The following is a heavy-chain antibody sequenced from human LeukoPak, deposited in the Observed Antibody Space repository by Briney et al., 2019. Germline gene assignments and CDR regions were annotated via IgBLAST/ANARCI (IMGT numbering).Heavy chain of an antibody. Sequence: PSETLSLTCTVSGGSISSYYWSWIRQPAGKGLKWIGRIYTSGSTNYNPSLKSRVTMSVDTSKNQFSLKLSSVAAADTAVYYCARGSRYYDILTGYYSWYFDYWGQGTLVTVSS. CDR2: IYTSGST. V-gene: IGHV4-4*07. CDR1: GGSISSYY. CDR3: ARGSRYYDILTGYYSWYFDY. J-gene: IGHJ4*02. D-gene: IGHD3-9*01.